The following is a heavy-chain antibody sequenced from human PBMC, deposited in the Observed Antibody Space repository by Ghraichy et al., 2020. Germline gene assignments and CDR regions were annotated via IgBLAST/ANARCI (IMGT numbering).Heavy chain of an antibody. CDR3: ATQAVAGNWYFDL. V-gene: IGHV4-59*01. J-gene: IGHJ2*01. CDR1: GASISSYY. Sequence: GALSLTCPVSGASISSYYWSWIRQSPAKGLEWIGCIYDTGSTNYNPSLKSRVTISVDTSKNQLSLTLSSVTAADTAVYYCATQAVAGNWYFDLWGRGTLVTVSS. CDR2: IYDTGST. D-gene: IGHD6-13*01.